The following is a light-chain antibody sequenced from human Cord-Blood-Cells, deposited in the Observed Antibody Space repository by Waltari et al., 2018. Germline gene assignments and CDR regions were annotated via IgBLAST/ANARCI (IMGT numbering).Light chain of an antibody. CDR2: DAS. V-gene: IGKV3-11*01. CDR1: QSVSSY. CDR3: QQRSNWPPDLT. Sequence: EIVLTQSPAPLSLSPGERATISCRASQSVSSYLAWYQQKPGQAPRLLIYDASNRATGIPARFSGSGSGTDFTLTISSLEPEDFAVYYCQQRSNWPPDLTFGGGTKVEIK. J-gene: IGKJ4*01.